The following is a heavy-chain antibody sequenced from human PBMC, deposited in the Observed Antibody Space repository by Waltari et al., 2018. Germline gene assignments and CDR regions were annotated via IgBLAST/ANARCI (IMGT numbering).Heavy chain of an antibody. Sequence: QVQLQESGPGLVKPSETLSLTCTVSGGSISSYYWSWIRQPPGKGLEWIGYIYYSGSTNYNPSLKSRVTISVDTSKNQFSLKLSSVTAADTAVYYCARVRDGSGSARRVYYYGMDVWGQGTTVIVSS. CDR3: ARVRDGSGSARRVYYYGMDV. CDR1: GGSISSYY. CDR2: IYYSGST. D-gene: IGHD3-10*01. J-gene: IGHJ6*02. V-gene: IGHV4-59*01.